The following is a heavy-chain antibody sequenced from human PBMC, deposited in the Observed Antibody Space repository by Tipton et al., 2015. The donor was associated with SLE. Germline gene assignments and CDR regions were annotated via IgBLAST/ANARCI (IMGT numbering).Heavy chain of an antibody. D-gene: IGHD7-27*01. CDR1: GGSISSGGYY. Sequence: TLSLTCTVSGGSISSGGYYWSWNRQHPGKGLEWIGYIYYSGSTYYNPSLKSRVTISVDTSKNQFSLKLSSVTAADTAVYYCARVGTARSFDYWGQGTLVTVSS. J-gene: IGHJ4*02. CDR2: IYYSGST. CDR3: ARVGTARSFDY. V-gene: IGHV4-31*03.